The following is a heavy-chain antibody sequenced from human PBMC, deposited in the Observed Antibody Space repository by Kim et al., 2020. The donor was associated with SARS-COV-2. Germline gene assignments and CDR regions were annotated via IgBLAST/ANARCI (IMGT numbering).Heavy chain of an antibody. J-gene: IGHJ4*02. CDR3: AKTGPYYFES. Sequence: YYTDSVKGRFTISRDNSQNTIYLQMNSLRAEDTAVYYCAKTGPYYFESWGQGTLVTVSS. V-gene: IGHV3-23*05.